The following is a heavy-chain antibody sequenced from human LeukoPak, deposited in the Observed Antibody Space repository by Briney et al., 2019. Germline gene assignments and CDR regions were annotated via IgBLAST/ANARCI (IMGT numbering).Heavy chain of an antibody. CDR2: INHSGST. Sequence: SETLSLTCAVYIGSFSDYYWSWVRQPPGKGLEWIGEINHSGSTNYNPSLKSRVTISVDTSKNQFSLKLDSVTAADTAVYYCAREYSASEHWGQGTLVTVSS. CDR3: AREYSASEH. V-gene: IGHV4-34*01. J-gene: IGHJ1*01. D-gene: IGHD5-12*01. CDR1: IGSFSDYY.